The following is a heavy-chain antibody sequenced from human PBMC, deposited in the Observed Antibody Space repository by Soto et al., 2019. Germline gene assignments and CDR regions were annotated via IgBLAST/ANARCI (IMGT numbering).Heavy chain of an antibody. D-gene: IGHD5-12*01. CDR2: IYYSGST. V-gene: IGHV4-31*03. CDR1: GGSISSGGYY. CDR3: AREIDLSGYAFDY. J-gene: IGHJ4*02. Sequence: SSETLSLTCTVSGGSISSGGYYWSWIRQHPGKGLEWIGYIYYSGSTYYNPSLKSRVTISVDTSKNQFSLKLSSVTAADTAVYYCAREIDLSGYAFDYWGQGTLVTVS.